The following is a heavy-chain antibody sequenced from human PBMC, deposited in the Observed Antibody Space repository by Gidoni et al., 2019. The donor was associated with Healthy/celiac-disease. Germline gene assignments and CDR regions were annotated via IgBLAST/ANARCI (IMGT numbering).Heavy chain of an antibody. CDR1: GYTFTSYG. CDR3: ARERISVVSKGRGAFDI. J-gene: IGHJ3*02. D-gene: IGHD2-15*01. CDR2: ISAYNGNT. Sequence: QVQLVQSGAEVKKPGASVKVSCKASGYTFTSYGISWVRQAPGQGLEWMGWISAYNGNTNYAQKLQGRVTMTTDTSTSTAYMELRSLRSDDTAVYYCARERISVVSKGRGAFDIWGQGTMVTVSS. V-gene: IGHV1-18*01.